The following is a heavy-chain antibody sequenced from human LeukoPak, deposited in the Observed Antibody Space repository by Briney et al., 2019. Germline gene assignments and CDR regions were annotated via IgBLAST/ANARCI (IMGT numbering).Heavy chain of an antibody. Sequence: ASVKVSCKASGYTFTSYYMHWVRQAPGRGLEWMGIINPSGGSTSYAQKFQGRVTMTRDTSTSTVYMELSSLRSEDTAVYYCARGPLYYYDSSGYDSPFDYWGQGTLVTVSS. CDR2: INPSGGST. D-gene: IGHD3-22*01. CDR3: ARGPLYYYDSSGYDSPFDY. J-gene: IGHJ4*02. CDR1: GYTFTSYY. V-gene: IGHV1-46*01.